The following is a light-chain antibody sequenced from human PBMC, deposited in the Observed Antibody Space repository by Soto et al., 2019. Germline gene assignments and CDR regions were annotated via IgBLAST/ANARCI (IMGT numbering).Light chain of an antibody. CDR2: AAS. CDR1: QSISTY. Sequence: DIQMTQSPSSLSASLGDRVTITCRASQSISTYLNWYQQKPGKAPKLLIYAASSLQSGVPSRFSGSGFGTDFTLTISSLQPEDFATYFCQESYSTPYTFGLGTKLEIK. CDR3: QESYSTPYT. J-gene: IGKJ2*01. V-gene: IGKV1-39*01.